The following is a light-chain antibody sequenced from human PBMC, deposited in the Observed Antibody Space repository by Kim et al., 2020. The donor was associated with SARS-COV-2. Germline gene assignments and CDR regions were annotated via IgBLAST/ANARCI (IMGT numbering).Light chain of an antibody. V-gene: IGKV4-1*01. Sequence: DIVMIQSPDSLAVSLGERATINCKSSQSLLYSSNNKNYLAWYQQKPGQPPKLLIYWASTRESGVPDRFSGSGSRTDFTLTISRLQAEDVAVYHCQQYYSSPPTFGQGAKVDIK. J-gene: IGKJ1*01. CDR3: QQYYSSPPT. CDR2: WAS. CDR1: QSLLYSSNNKNY.